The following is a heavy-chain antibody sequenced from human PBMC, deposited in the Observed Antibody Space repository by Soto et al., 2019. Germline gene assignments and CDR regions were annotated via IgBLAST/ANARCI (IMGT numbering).Heavy chain of an antibody. CDR1: GFTFTSSA. J-gene: IGHJ3*01. Sequence: SVNVSCKASGFTFTSSAMQWVRQARGQRLEWIGWIVVGSGNTNYAQKFQERVTITRDMSTSTAYMELSSLRSEDTAVYYCAAHYGDYEGAAFDVWGQGTMVTVSS. D-gene: IGHD4-17*01. CDR2: IVVGSGNT. V-gene: IGHV1-58*02. CDR3: AAHYGDYEGAAFDV.